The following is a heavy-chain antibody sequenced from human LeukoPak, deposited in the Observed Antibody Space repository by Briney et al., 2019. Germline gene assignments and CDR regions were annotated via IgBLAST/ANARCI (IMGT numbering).Heavy chain of an antibody. D-gene: IGHD2-8*01. Sequence: GSLRLSCAASDFTLNTYSMTWVRQAPGKGLEWVANIKPDGSEKYGVDSVKGRFTISRDNAKNSLYLQMNSLRAADTAVYYCARARLYTNFFDYWGPGTLVTVSS. CDR1: DFTLNTYS. J-gene: IGHJ4*02. CDR2: IKPDGSEK. CDR3: ARARLYTNFFDY. V-gene: IGHV3-7*01.